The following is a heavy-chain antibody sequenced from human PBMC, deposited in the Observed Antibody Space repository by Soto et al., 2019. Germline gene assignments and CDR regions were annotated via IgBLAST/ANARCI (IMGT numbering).Heavy chain of an antibody. V-gene: IGHV1-18*01. D-gene: IGHD3-10*01. CDR1: GYTFTNYG. Sequence: QVQLVQSGAEVRKPGASVKVSCKASGYTFTNYGISWVRQAPGQGLEWMGWISGYNGNTEYAQKLQGRVILTTDTSARITYMQLRSLRSDDTAVYYCAIDHYYDSGTYYKLDYWGQGTLVTVSS. CDR3: AIDHYYDSGTYYKLDY. CDR2: ISGYNGNT. J-gene: IGHJ4*02.